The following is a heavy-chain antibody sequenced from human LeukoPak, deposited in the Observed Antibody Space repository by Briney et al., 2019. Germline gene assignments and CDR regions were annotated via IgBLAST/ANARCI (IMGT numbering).Heavy chain of an antibody. D-gene: IGHD3-10*01. CDR2: ISGSGGST. Sequence: GGSLRLSCAASGFTFSSYAMSWVRQAPGKGLEWVSAISGSGGSTYYADSVKGRFTISRDNSKNTLYLQMNSLRAEDTAVYYCANTFGSGSYPLRYFDYWGQGTLVTVSS. CDR3: ANTFGSGSYPLRYFDY. CDR1: GFTFSSYA. V-gene: IGHV3-23*01. J-gene: IGHJ4*02.